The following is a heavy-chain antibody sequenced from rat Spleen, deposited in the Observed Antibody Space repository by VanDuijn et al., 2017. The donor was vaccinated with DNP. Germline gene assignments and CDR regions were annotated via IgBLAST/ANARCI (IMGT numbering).Heavy chain of an antibody. V-gene: IGHV1-43*01. Sequence: QIQLRQSGAELAEPGSSVKISCKSSGYTFTVNYIGWIKQTTGQVHEDIGYIHKGSGGTSYRKKFKGKATLTVDKSSSTAFIHLNSLTPDDSAVYYCARCGYGIWFAYWGQGTLVTVSS. D-gene: IGHD1-12*03. CDR1: GYTFTVNY. CDR3: ARCGYGIWFAY. J-gene: IGHJ3*01. CDR2: IHKGSGGT.